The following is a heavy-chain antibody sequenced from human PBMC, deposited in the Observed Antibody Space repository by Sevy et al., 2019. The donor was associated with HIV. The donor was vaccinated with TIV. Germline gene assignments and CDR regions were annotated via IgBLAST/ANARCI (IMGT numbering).Heavy chain of an antibody. CDR2: INPNSGGT. D-gene: IGHD2-2*01. CDR3: ARDPGDCSSTTCYRSMDV. V-gene: IGHV1-2*02. CDR1: GYTFTGYY. J-gene: IGHJ6*02. Sequence: ASVKVSCKASGYTFTGYYMHWVRQAPGQGLEWMGWINPNSGGTKYAQKFQGRVTITRGTTISTAYMEVSRLRSDDTAVFYCARDPGDCSSTTCYRSMDVWGQGTTVTVSS.